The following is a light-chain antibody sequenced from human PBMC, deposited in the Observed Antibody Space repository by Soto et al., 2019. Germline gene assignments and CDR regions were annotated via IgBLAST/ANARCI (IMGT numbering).Light chain of an antibody. CDR2: GAS. J-gene: IGKJ4*01. CDR1: QSVSSSY. CDR3: QQYGSSPVT. V-gene: IGKV3-20*01. Sequence: EIVLTQSPGTLSLSPGETATLSCRASQSVSSSYLAWYQQRPGQAPRLLIYGASGRATGIPDRFSGSGSGTDFTLTITTLEPEDFAVYYCQQYGSSPVTFSGGAKLEIK.